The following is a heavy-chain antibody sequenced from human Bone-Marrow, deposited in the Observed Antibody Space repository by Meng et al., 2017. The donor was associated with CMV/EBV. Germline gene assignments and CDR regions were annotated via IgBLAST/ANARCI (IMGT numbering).Heavy chain of an antibody. D-gene: IGHD6-6*01. V-gene: IGHV1-69*05. CDR1: GGTFSSYA. CDR2: IIPIFGTA. J-gene: IGHJ4*02. CDR3: ARERIAAPHFDY. Sequence: CKASGGTFSSYAISWVRQAPGQGLEWMGGIIPIFGTANYAQKFQGRVTITTDESTSTAYMELSSLRSEDTAVYYCARERIAAPHFDYWGQGTLVTVSS.